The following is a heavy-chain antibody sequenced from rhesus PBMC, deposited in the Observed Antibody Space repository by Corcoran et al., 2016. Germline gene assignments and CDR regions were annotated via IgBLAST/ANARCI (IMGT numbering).Heavy chain of an antibody. CDR3: ARVGSSWSEWDTVGTEWYFDL. Sequence: QVQLQESGPGLVKPSETLSRTWAASGYSISSGYYGGWIRQPPGTGLEWMGSIYSSGGGSYLYPSLESRVTLSVDTSKNQFSLKLSSVTAADTAVYYCARVGSSWSEWDTVGTEWYFDLWGPGTPITISS. CDR2: IYSSGGGS. D-gene: IGHD5-42*01. CDR1: GYSISSGYY. V-gene: IGHV4S14*01. J-gene: IGHJ2*01.